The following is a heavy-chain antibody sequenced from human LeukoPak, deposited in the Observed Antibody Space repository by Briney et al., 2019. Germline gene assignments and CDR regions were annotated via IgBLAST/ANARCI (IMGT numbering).Heavy chain of an antibody. CDR2: ISDSGGST. J-gene: IGHJ3*01. CDR3: AKGKVNHDGALDA. CDR1: GFTFSSYA. V-gene: IGHV3-23*01. D-gene: IGHD2-21*01. Sequence: GGSLRLSCAASGFTFSSYAMSWVRQAPGKGLEWVSAISDSGGSTYYADSVKGRFTISRDNSKNTLYLQMNSLRAEDTAVYYCAKGKVNHDGALDAWGQGTLVTVSS.